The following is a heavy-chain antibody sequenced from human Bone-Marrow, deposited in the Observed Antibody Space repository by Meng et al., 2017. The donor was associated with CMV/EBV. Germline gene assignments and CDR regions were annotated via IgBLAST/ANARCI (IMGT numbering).Heavy chain of an antibody. CDR2: IIPIFGTA. CDR3: ASSRKDYYDSSGYRDMDYYYGMGV. Sequence: SVKVSCKASGGTFSSYAISWVRQAPGQGLEWMGGIIPIFGTANYAQKFQGRVTITTDESTSTAYMELSSLRSEDTAVYYCASSRKDYYDSSGYRDMDYYYGMGVWGPWNTVHGAS. CDR1: GGTFSSYA. D-gene: IGHD3-22*01. V-gene: IGHV1-69*05. J-gene: IGHJ6*01.